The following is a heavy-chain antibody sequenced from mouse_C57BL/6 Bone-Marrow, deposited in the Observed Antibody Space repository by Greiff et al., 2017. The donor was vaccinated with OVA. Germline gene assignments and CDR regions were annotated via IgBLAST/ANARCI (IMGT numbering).Heavy chain of an antibody. J-gene: IGHJ3*01. CDR2: ISDGGSYT. D-gene: IGHD2-5*01. Sequence: DVLLVEPGGGLVKPGGSLKLSCAASGFTFSSYAMSWVRQTPEQRLEWVATISDGGSYTYYPDNVKGRFTISRDNAKNNRYLQMSHLKSEDTAMYYCAGDDSNSFAYWGQGTLVTVSA. CDR1: GFTFSSYA. V-gene: IGHV5-4*01. CDR3: AGDDSNSFAY.